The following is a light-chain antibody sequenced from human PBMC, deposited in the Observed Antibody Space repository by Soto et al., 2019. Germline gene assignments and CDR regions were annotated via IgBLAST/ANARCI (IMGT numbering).Light chain of an antibody. CDR2: DAS. CDR1: QSVTDW. J-gene: IGKJ2*02. CDR3: QQYCRSCT. Sequence: DIQLTQSPSTLSASVGDRVTITCRASQSVTDWLAWYQQKPGKAPKLLIYDASSLQSGVPSRFSGSGSGTEFSLTISSLKPDDFATYYCQQYCRSCTFGQGTKVEIK. V-gene: IGKV1-5*01.